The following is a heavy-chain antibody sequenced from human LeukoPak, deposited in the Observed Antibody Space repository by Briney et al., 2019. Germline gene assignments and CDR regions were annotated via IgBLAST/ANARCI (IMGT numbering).Heavy chain of an antibody. V-gene: IGHV3-30*18. J-gene: IGHJ5*02. CDR1: GFTFSIYG. CDR2: IANDGKTT. Sequence: PGRSLRLSCAASGFTFSIYGTHWVRQAPGKGLEWVAVIANDGKTTYYADSVKGRFTISRDNSKNTLYLQMNSLRAEDTAVYYCTKEGLPSGSSWSAWFDPWGQETLVTVSS. D-gene: IGHD3-10*01. CDR3: TKEGLPSGSSWSAWFDP.